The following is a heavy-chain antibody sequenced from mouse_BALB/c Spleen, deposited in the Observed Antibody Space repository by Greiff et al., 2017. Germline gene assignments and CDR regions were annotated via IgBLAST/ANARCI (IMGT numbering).Heavy chain of an antibody. CDR2: IYPGDGST. Sequence: QVQLQQSGPELVKPGASVKMSCKASGYTFTSYYIHWVKQRPGQGLEWIGWIYPGDGSTKYNEKFKGKTTLTADKSSSTAYMLLSSLTSEDSAIYFCASYGNYGAMDYWGQGTSVTVSS. CDR3: ASYGNYGAMDY. V-gene: IGHV1S56*01. J-gene: IGHJ4*01. CDR1: GYTFTSYY. D-gene: IGHD2-1*01.